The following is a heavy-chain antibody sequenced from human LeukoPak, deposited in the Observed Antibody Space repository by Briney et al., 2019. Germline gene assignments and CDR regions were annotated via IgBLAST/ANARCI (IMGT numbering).Heavy chain of an antibody. Sequence: SETLSLTCTVSGGSISSYYWSWIRQPPGKGLEWIGYIYYSESTNYNPSLKSRVTISVDTSKNQFSLKLSSVTAADTAVYYCARAATERYYMDVWGKGTTVTVSS. V-gene: IGHV4-59*01. D-gene: IGHD1-1*01. CDR3: ARAATERYYMDV. CDR2: IYYSEST. CDR1: GGSISSYY. J-gene: IGHJ6*03.